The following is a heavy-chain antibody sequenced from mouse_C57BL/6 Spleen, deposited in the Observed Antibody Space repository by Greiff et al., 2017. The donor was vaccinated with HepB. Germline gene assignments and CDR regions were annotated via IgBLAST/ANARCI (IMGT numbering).Heavy chain of an antibody. CDR2: INPNNGGT. CDR3: ARGPITTVVGGAMDY. V-gene: IGHV1-18*01. D-gene: IGHD1-1*01. J-gene: IGHJ4*01. CDR1: GYTFTDYN. Sequence: VQLQQSGPELVKPGASVKIPCKASGYTFTDYNMDWVKQSHGKSLEWIGDINPNNGGTIYNQKFKGKVTLTVDKSSSTAYMELRSLTSEDTAVYYCARGPITTVVGGAMDYWGQGTSVTVSS.